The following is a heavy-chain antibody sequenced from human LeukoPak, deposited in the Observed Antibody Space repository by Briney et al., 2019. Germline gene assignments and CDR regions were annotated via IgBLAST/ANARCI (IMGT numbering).Heavy chain of an antibody. J-gene: IGHJ4*02. Sequence: PGGSLRLSCAASGFSFSNYAMSWVRQAPGKGLEWVSAVSGSSGSTHYADSVKGRFTISRDNSKNTLYLQMNSLRAEDTAVYYCARGNTAMVTWGQGTLVTVSS. D-gene: IGHD5-18*01. V-gene: IGHV3-23*01. CDR2: VSGSSGST. CDR3: ARGNTAMVT. CDR1: GFSFSNYA.